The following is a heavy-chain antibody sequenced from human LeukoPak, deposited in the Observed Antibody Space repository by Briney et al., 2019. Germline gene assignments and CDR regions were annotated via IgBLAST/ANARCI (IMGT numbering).Heavy chain of an antibody. V-gene: IGHV3-33*06. CDR2: IWYDGSNK. J-gene: IGHJ4*02. CDR1: GFTFNNYG. CDR3: AKDYSGTYFDY. D-gene: IGHD1-26*01. Sequence: GGSLRLSCVASGFTFNNYGIHWVRQAPGKGLEWVAVIWYDGSNKYYADSVKGRFTISRDNSKNMVYLEMNSLRVEDTAVYYCAKDYSGTYFDYWGQGTLVTVSS.